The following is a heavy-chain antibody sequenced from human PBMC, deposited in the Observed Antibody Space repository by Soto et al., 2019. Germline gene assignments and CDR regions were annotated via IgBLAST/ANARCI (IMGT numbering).Heavy chain of an antibody. V-gene: IGHV3-15*01. Sequence: GGSLRLSCAASGFTFSNAWMSWVRQAPGKGLEWVGRIKSETDGGTTDYAAPVKGRFTISRDDSKNTLYLQMNSLKTEDTAVYYCEFGSRPFDYWGQGTLVTVSS. D-gene: IGHD6-6*01. CDR2: IKSETDGGTT. CDR1: GFTFSNAW. CDR3: EFGSRPFDY. J-gene: IGHJ4*02.